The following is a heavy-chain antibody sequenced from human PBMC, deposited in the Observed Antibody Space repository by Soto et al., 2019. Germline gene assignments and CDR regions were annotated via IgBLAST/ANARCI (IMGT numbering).Heavy chain of an antibody. V-gene: IGHV3-49*03. CDR2: IRSKAYGGTT. CDR1: GFTFGDYA. Sequence: PGGSLRLSCTASGFTFGDYAMSWFRQAPGKGLEWVGFIRSKAYGGTTEYAASVKGRFTISRDDSKSIAYLQMNSLKTEDTAVYYCTRDIGRSWFDPWGQGTLVTVSS. CDR3: TRDIGRSWFDP. J-gene: IGHJ5*02. D-gene: IGHD1-26*01.